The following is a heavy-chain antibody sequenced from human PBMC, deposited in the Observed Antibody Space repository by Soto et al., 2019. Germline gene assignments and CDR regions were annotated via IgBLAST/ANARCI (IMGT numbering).Heavy chain of an antibody. CDR2: IDPSNSYS. J-gene: IGHJ4*02. CDR3: ALLETSLDFDQ. V-gene: IGHV5-10-1*01. D-gene: IGHD1-1*01. CDR1: GCKFSSYW. Sequence: PGDSLKISCKGSGCKFSSYWISWVRQQPGKGLEWMGRIDPSNSYSHYGPSFRGHVSISAEKSLRTAYLQWSNLKDSDTAIYYCALLETSLDFDQWGQGTPVTVSS.